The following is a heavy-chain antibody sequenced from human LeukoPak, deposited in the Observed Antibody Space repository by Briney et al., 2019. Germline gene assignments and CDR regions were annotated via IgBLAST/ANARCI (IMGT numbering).Heavy chain of an antibody. CDR1: GFTVSSNY. Sequence: GGSLRLSCAASGFTVSSNYMSWVRQAPGKGLEWVSVIYSGGSTYYADTVKGRFTISRDNSKNTLYLQMNSLRAEDTAVYYCARERDGSGTSEFDYWGQGTLVTVSS. CDR3: ARERDGSGTSEFDY. CDR2: IYSGGST. D-gene: IGHD3-10*01. V-gene: IGHV3-53*01. J-gene: IGHJ4*02.